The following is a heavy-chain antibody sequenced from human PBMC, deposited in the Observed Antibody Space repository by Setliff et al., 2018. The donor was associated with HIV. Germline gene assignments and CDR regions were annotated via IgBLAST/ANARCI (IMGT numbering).Heavy chain of an antibody. Sequence: PSETLSLTCSVSGDSIISDTYYWGWIRQPPGKGPEWIASIFYTGSTFYTSSLKSRVRISMDKPKNQFSLELTSVTTEDTAVFYCARQTRNRYDVLTGYSVLWGQGILVTSPQ. D-gene: IGHD3-9*01. CDR3: ARQTRNRYDVLTGYSVL. J-gene: IGHJ4*02. CDR1: GDSIISDTYY. CDR2: IFYTGST. V-gene: IGHV4-39*01.